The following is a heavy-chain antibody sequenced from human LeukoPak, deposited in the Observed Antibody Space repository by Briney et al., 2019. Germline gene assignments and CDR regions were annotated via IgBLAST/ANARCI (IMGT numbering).Heavy chain of an antibody. J-gene: IGHJ6*03. V-gene: IGHV4-34*01. CDR1: GGSFSGYY. CDR2: INHSGST. D-gene: IGHD3-22*01. CDR3: ARPSYYYDSSGYSHNYYYYYYMDV. Sequence: SETLSLTSAVYGGSFSGYYWSWIRQPPGKGLEWIGEINHSGSTNYNPSLKSRVTISVDTSKNQFSLKLSSVTAADTAVYYCARPSYYYDSSGYSHNYYYYYYMDVWGKGTTVTVSS.